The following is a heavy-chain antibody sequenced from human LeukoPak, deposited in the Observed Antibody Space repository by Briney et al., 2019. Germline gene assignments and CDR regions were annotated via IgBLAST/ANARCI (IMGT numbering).Heavy chain of an antibody. CDR3: ARVSGLGMNEYYQH. Sequence: PGGSLRLSCAASGLTFTKSWMHWVRQAPGKGLVWVSRINNDGSGTRYADSVKGRFTISRDNAKNTLYLQMNSLRAEDTAVYYCARVSGLGMNEYYQHWGPGTLVTVPS. V-gene: IGHV3-74*01. CDR1: GLTFTKSW. CDR2: INNDGSGT. J-gene: IGHJ1*01. D-gene: IGHD3-10*01.